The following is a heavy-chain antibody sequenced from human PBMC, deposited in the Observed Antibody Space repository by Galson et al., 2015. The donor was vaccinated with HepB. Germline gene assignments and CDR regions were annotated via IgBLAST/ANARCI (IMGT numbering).Heavy chain of an antibody. D-gene: IGHD4-17*01. J-gene: IGHJ4*02. V-gene: IGHV3-53*04. Sequence: SLRLSCAASGFTVSSNYMSWVRQAPGKGLEWVSVIYSGGSTYYAGSVKGRFTISRHNSKNTLYLQMNSLRAEDTAVYYCARQGLYSGDPFDYWGQGTLVTVSS. CDR3: ARQGLYSGDPFDY. CDR1: GFTVSSNY. CDR2: IYSGGST.